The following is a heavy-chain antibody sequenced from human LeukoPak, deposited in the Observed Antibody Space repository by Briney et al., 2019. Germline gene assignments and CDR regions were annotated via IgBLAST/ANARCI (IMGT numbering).Heavy chain of an antibody. CDR1: GYSISSGYY. CDR3: ARRGLSGSYYYAFDI. Sequence: SETLSLTCAVSGYSISSGYYWGWIRQRPGKGLEWIGSIYHSGSTYYNPSLKSRVTISVDTSKNQFSLKLSSVTAADTAVYYCARRGLSGSYYYAFDIWGQGTMVTVSS. CDR2: IYHSGST. D-gene: IGHD1-26*01. V-gene: IGHV4-38-2*01. J-gene: IGHJ3*02.